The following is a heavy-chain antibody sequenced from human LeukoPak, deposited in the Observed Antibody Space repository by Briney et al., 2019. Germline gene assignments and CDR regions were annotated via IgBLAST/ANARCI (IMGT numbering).Heavy chain of an antibody. CDR3: ARGMRGYSGYDQAYCGGDCYSPEFDY. J-gene: IGHJ4*02. CDR1: GFTFSSYG. Sequence: GGSLRLSCAASGFTFSSYGMHWVRQAPGKGLEWVAFIRYDGSNKYYADSVKGRFTISRDNSKNTLYLQMNSLRAEDTAVYYCARGMRGYSGYDQAYCGGDCYSPEFDYWGQGTLVTVSS. CDR2: IRYDGSNK. D-gene: IGHD2-21*02. V-gene: IGHV3-30*02.